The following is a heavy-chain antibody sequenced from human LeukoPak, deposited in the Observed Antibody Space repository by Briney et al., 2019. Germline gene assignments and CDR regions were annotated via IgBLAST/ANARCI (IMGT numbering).Heavy chain of an antibody. CDR1: GFTFSSYA. D-gene: IGHD3-22*01. CDR2: IIGGGEST. J-gene: IGHJ4*02. CDR3: ARGGSHERIGYSRYFDY. V-gene: IGHV3-23*01. Sequence: PGGSLRLSCAASGFTFSSYAMSWVRQAPGKGLGWVSGIIGGGESTFYADSVKGRFTISRDISKSTLYLQVNNLRAEDTAIYYCARGGSHERIGYSRYFDYWGQGTLVAVSS.